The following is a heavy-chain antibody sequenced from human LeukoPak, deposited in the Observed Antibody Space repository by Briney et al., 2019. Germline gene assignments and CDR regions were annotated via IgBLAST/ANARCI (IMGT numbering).Heavy chain of an antibody. CDR2: INSGSGDT. CDR3: AKKYYYGSGTYIFYFDY. V-gene: IGHV3-74*01. Sequence: GGSLRLSCAASGFAFSSYWMHWVRHAPGKGLVWVSRINSGSGDTYYADSVKGRFTISRDDSKSTLSLQMNSLRAEDTALYYCAKKYYYGSGTYIFYFDYWGQGTPVTVSS. D-gene: IGHD3-10*01. CDR1: GFAFSSYW. J-gene: IGHJ4*02.